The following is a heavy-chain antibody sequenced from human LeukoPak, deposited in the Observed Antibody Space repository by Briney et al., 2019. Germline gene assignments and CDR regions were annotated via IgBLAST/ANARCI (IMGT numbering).Heavy chain of an antibody. CDR3: AKGGTYGGGADY. D-gene: IGHD1-26*01. Sequence: KPSETLSLTCTVSGGSISSSSYYWGWIRQPPGKGLEWIGSIYYSGSTYYNPSLKSRVTISLDTSRNQFSLKLNSVTAADTAVYYCAKGGTYGGGADYWGQGTLVTVSS. CDR1: GGSISSSSYY. V-gene: IGHV4-39*07. CDR2: IYYSGST. J-gene: IGHJ4*02.